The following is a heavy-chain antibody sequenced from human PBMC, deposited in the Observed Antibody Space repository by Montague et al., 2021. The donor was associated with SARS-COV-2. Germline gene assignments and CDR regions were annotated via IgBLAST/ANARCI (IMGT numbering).Heavy chain of an antibody. CDR1: GGSVSDYY. CDR3: ARGPRITMIVVVITDIWFDP. D-gene: IGHD3-22*01. J-gene: IGHJ5*02. CDR2: INHSGST. Sequence: SETLSLTCAVYGGSVSDYYWSWIRQPPGKGLEWIGEINHSGSTSYNPSXXSRVTTSVDTSKNQFSLKLTSVTAADTAVYYCARGPRITMIVVVITDIWFDPWGQGTLVTVSS. V-gene: IGHV4-34*01.